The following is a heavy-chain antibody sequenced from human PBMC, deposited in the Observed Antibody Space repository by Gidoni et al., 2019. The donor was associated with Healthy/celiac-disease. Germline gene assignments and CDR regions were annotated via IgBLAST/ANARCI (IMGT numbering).Heavy chain of an antibody. V-gene: IGHV1-69*01. CDR2: IIPIFGTA. CDR1: GGTFSSYA. Sequence: QVQLVQSGAEVKKPGSSVKVSCKASGGTFSSYAISWVRQAPGQGLEWMGGIIPIFGTANYAQKFQGRVTITADESTSTAYMELSSLRSEDTAVYYCAAPRRDIVVVPAAIAHYYYYMDVWGKGTTVTVSS. J-gene: IGHJ6*03. D-gene: IGHD2-2*01. CDR3: AAPRRDIVVVPAAIAHYYYYMDV.